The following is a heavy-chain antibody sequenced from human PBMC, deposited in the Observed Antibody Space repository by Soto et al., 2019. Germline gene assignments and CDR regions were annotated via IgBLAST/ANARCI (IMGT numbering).Heavy chain of an antibody. V-gene: IGHV4-30-4*01. Sequence: SETLSLTCTVSGGSISSGDYYWSWIHQPPGKGLEWIGYIYYSGSTYYNPSLKSRVTISVDTSKNQFSLKLSSVTAADTAVYYCAREIAAAKVLDYWGQGTLVTVSS. D-gene: IGHD6-25*01. CDR3: AREIAAAKVLDY. CDR1: GGSISSGDYY. CDR2: IYYSGST. J-gene: IGHJ4*02.